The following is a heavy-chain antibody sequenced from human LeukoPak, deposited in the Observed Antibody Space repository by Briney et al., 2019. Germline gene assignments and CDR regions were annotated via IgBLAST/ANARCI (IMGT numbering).Heavy chain of an antibody. J-gene: IGHJ4*02. D-gene: IGHD3-3*01. V-gene: IGHV3-49*04. CDR3: TRARITIFGVVDY. Sequence: PGRSLRLSCTASGFTFGDYAMSWVRQAPGKGLEWVGFIRSKVYGGTTEYAASVKGRFTISRDDSKSIAYLQMNSLKTEDTAVYYCTRARITIFGVVDYWGQGTLVTVSS. CDR2: IRSKVYGGTT. CDR1: GFTFGDYA.